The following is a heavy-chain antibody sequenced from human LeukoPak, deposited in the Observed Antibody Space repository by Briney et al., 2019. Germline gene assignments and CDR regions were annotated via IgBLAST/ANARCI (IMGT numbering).Heavy chain of an antibody. D-gene: IGHD2-15*01. CDR1: GGSISSYY. V-gene: IGHV4-59*01. Sequence: PSETLSLTCTVSGGSISSYYWSWIRQPPGKGLEWIGYIYYSGSTNYNPSLKSRVTISVDTSKNQFSLKLSSVTAADTAVYYCARGGVVVVAATQSRGYYYGMDVWGQGTTVTVSS. CDR3: ARGGVVVVAATQSRGYYYGMDV. J-gene: IGHJ6*02. CDR2: IYYSGST.